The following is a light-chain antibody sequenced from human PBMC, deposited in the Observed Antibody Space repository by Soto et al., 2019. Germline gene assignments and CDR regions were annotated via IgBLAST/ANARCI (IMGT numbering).Light chain of an antibody. V-gene: IGLV2-14*01. CDR1: GSDIATFNY. Sequence: QSFIAQHASMSGSPGQSITISCTGSGSDIATFNYVSWYQQYPGKAPKLLIYQVTSRASGVSHRFSGSKSGNTAALTISGLQPEDEAEYYCNSYSSTSFYVFGNGTKVTVL. CDR3: NSYSSTSFYV. J-gene: IGLJ1*01. CDR2: QVT.